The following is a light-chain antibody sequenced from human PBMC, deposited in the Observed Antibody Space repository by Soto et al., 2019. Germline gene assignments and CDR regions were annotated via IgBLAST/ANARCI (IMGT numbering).Light chain of an antibody. Sequence: QSALTQPASVSGSPGQSITISCTGTSSDVGAYNYVSWYQQLPDKAPKLMIYDVTYRPSGVSNRFSGSKSGNTASLTISGLQAEDEADYYCSSYTSSSTLVVFGGGTKVTVL. V-gene: IGLV2-14*03. J-gene: IGLJ2*01. CDR2: DVT. CDR3: SSYTSSSTLVV. CDR1: SSDVGAYNY.